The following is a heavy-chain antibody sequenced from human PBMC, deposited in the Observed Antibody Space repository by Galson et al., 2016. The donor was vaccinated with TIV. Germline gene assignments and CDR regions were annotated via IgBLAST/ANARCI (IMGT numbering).Heavy chain of an antibody. J-gene: IGHJ4*02. CDR1: GFSLTTSGMC. V-gene: IGHV2-70*17. CDR2: IDWDDDK. CDR3: ARTYYGDTTYFDY. Sequence: PALVKPTQTLILTCTFSGFSLTTSGMCVSWIRQPPGKALEWLARIDWDDDKFYSIFLKTRLTISKDTSKNQVVLTLTDMDPVDTATYYCARTYYGDTTYFDYWGQGVLVTVS. D-gene: IGHD3-10*01.